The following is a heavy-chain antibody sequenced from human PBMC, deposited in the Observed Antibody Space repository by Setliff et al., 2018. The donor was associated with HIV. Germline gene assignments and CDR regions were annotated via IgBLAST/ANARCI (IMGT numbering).Heavy chain of an antibody. D-gene: IGHD2-8*01. V-gene: IGHV1-69*05. Sequence: SVKVSCKASGDTFSNYAIAWVRQAPGQGLEWMGGINPLFGTTNYAHNFQGRLTITTDQIMSTAYMELTSLRSGDTAVYYCASGSGYCRNGVCYIGVHKNPDKYYFDYWGQGTLVTVSS. CDR1: GDTFSNYA. J-gene: IGHJ4*02. CDR3: ASGSGYCRNGVCYIGVHKNPDKYYFDY. CDR2: INPLFGTT.